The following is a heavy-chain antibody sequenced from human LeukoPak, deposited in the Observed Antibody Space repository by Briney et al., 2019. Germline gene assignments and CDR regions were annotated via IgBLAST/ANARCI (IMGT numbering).Heavy chain of an antibody. V-gene: IGHV3-72*01. CDR2: TKNKANSYTT. CDR3: ARGSSGYYD. Sequence: GGSLRLSCAASGFTFRDHYMDWVPPAPRKGLEWVGRTKNKANSYTTEYAASVKGRFTISRDDSKNSLYLQMNSLKTEDTAVYYCARGSSGYYDWGQGTLVTVSS. CDR1: GFTFRDHY. D-gene: IGHD3-22*01. J-gene: IGHJ4*02.